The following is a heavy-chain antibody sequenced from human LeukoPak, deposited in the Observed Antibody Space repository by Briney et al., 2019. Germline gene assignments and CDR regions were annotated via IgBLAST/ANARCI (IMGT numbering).Heavy chain of an antibody. CDR1: GFTFSSYE. D-gene: IGHD5-18*01. CDR2: ITSSGGTI. Sequence: GGSLRLSCAASGFTFSSYEMNWVRQAPGKGLEWVSYITSSGGTIYYADSVKGRFTISRDNAKNSLYLQMNSLRAEDTAVYFCARESVDTTLVHVDYWGQGTLVTVSS. V-gene: IGHV3-48*03. J-gene: IGHJ4*02. CDR3: ARESVDTTLVHVDY.